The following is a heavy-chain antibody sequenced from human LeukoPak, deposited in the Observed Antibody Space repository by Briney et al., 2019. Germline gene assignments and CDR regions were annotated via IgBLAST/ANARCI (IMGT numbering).Heavy chain of an antibody. V-gene: IGHV4-30-4*08. J-gene: IGHJ5*02. CDR2: IYYSGST. CDR3: AGRKYSSSRQYYH. CDR1: GGSISGGDYY. Sequence: SETLSLTCTVSGGSISGGDYYWSWIRQPPGKGLEWIGYIYYSGSTYYNPSLKSRVTISVDTSKNQFSLKLSSVTAADTAVYYCAGRKYSSSRQYYHWGQGTLVTVSS. D-gene: IGHD6-13*01.